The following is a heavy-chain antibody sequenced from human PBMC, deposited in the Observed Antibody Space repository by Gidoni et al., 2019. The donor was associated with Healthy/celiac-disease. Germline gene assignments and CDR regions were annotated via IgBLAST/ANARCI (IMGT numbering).Heavy chain of an antibody. J-gene: IGHJ4*02. CDR3: ARGSSSGWRPLHLGY. V-gene: IGHV4-34*01. Sequence: QVQLQQWGAGLLKPAETLSLTCAVYGGSFSGYYWSWIRQPPGKGLEWIGEINHSGSTNYNPSLKSRVTISVDTSKNQFSLKLSSVTAADTAVYYCARGSSSGWRPLHLGYWGQGTLVTVSS. CDR2: INHSGST. D-gene: IGHD6-19*01. CDR1: GGSFSGYY.